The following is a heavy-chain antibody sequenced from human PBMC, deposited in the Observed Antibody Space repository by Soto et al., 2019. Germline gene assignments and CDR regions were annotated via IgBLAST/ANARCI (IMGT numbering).Heavy chain of an antibody. V-gene: IGHV4-30-4*01. CDR1: GGYIRSGDYY. Sequence: SETLSLTYTVSGGYIRSGDYYWSWLPQPHGKGLEWIGYISYSGSTYYNPSLKSRVTISVDTSKNQFSLKLSSATAADTAVYYCDGYCSGGSWYSGGAFDIWGQGTMVT. D-gene: IGHD2-15*01. CDR3: DGYCSGGSWYSGGAFDI. J-gene: IGHJ3*02. CDR2: ISYSGST.